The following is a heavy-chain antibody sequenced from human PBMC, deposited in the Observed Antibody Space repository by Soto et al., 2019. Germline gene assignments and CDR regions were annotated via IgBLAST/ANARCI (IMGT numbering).Heavy chain of an antibody. CDR2: ISSSGSTI. Sequence: GGSLRLSCAASGFTFSDYYMSWIRQAPGKGLEWVSYISSSGSTIYYADSVKGRFTISRDNAKNSLYLQMNSLRAEDTAVYYCARDPPLYQPLLLRADYWGQGTLVTVSS. CDR3: ARDPPLYQPLLLRADY. CDR1: GFTFSDYY. D-gene: IGHD2-2*01. J-gene: IGHJ4*02. V-gene: IGHV3-11*01.